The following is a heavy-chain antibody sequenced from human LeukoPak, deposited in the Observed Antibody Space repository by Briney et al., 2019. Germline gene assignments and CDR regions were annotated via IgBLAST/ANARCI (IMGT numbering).Heavy chain of an antibody. CDR3: ARFRSDYDSNPSYYYYYGLDV. V-gene: IGHV4-59*11. J-gene: IGHJ6*02. D-gene: IGHD3-16*01. CDR2: IYYSGST. Sequence: SETLSLTCTVSGASFSSHYWSWIRQPPGKGQEWIGNIYYSGSTNYSPSLKSRVTISVDTSKNQFSLKLNSVTAADTAVYYCARFRSDYDSNPSYYYYYGLDVWGQGTTVAVSS. CDR1: GASFSSHY.